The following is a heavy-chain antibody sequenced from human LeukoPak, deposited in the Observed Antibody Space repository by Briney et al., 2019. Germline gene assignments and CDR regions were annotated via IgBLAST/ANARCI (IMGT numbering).Heavy chain of an antibody. J-gene: IGHJ3*01. V-gene: IGHV3-7*01. D-gene: IGHD3-22*01. CDR3: ARVAGEASGYHPFDT. CDR2: IKQDASET. CDR1: GFIIFKSW. Sequence: GGSLSLSCAASGFIIFKSWMTWVRQAPGKGLEWVAIIKQDASETYYLDSVKGRFTISRDNAKNSIYLHMTRLRVEDTAVYYCARVAGEASGYHPFDTWGQGTMVTASS.